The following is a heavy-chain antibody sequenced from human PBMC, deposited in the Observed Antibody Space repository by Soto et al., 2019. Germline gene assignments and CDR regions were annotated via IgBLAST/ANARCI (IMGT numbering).Heavy chain of an antibody. V-gene: IGHV2-5*02. J-gene: IGHJ4*02. Sequence: QITLKESGPTLVKPTQTLTLTCTFSGFSLNSRAMGVGWIRQPPGKPLEWLALIFWDDDKRYSPSLKDRLTMPKAAAKDHVSLTMPIMDPVKTGTYCRAHRPAYGARLAQWGQGILVSVSS. CDR2: IFWDDDK. CDR3: AHRPAYGARLAQ. D-gene: IGHD4-17*01. CDR1: GFSLNSRAMG.